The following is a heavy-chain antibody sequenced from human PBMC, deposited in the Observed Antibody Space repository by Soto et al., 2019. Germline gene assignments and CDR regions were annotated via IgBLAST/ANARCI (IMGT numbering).Heavy chain of an antibody. CDR1: GGSVSSDTHY. J-gene: IGHJ6*02. CDR3: ARFVRSCSGTTCYTRADV. V-gene: IGHV4-61*01. CDR2: IYSSGST. Sequence: SETLSLTCTVSGGSVSSDTHYWSWIRQPPGKRLEWIGLIYSSGSTNYNPSLKSRVTMSVDTSKNQFSLKLRSVIVADTAVYHCARFVRSCSGTTCYTRADVWGQGTTVTVSS. D-gene: IGHD2-2*02.